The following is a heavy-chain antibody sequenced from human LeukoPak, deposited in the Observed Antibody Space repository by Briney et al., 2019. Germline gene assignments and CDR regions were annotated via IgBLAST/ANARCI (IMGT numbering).Heavy chain of an antibody. V-gene: IGHV4-61*01. CDR2: IYYSGST. D-gene: IGHD3-22*01. Sequence: PSETLSLTCTVSGGSVSSGSYYWSWIRQPPGKGLEWIGYIYYSGSTNYNPSLKSRVTISVDTSKNQFSLKLSSVTAADTAVYYCARDVTHSSGWEYDSSGYCGWFDPWGQGTLVTVSS. CDR3: ARDVTHSSGWEYDSSGYCGWFDP. CDR1: GGSVSSGSYY. J-gene: IGHJ5*02.